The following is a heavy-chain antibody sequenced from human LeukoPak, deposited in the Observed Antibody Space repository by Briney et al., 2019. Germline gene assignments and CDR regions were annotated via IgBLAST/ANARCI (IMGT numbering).Heavy chain of an antibody. CDR2: IYYSGST. J-gene: IGHJ4*02. Sequence: SETLSLTCTVSGGSISSYYWSWIRLPPGKGLEWIGYIYYSGSTNYNPSLKSRVTISVDTSKNQFSLKLSSVTAADTAVYYCARVHSAPYYFDYWGQGTLVTVSS. CDR3: ARVHSAPYYFDY. V-gene: IGHV4-59*01. CDR1: GGSISSYY.